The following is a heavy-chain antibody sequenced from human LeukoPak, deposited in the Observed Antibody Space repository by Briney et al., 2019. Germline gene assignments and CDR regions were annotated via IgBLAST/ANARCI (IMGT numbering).Heavy chain of an antibody. CDR3: ARQNYVWGSYRYGTFDY. J-gene: IGHJ4*02. D-gene: IGHD3-16*02. V-gene: IGHV1-69*05. CDR2: IIPIFGTA. CDR1: GGTFSSYA. Sequence: SVKVSCKASGGTFSSYAISWVRQAPGQGLEWMGRIIPIFGTANYAQKFQGRVTITTDESTSTAYMELSSLRSEDTAVYYCARQNYVWGSYRYGTFDYWGQGTLVTVSS.